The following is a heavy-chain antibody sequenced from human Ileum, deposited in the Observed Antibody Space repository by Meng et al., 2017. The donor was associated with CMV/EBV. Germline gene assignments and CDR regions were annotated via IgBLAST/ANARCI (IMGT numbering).Heavy chain of an antibody. CDR3: ARLIRGITIFGVVTPDYFDY. CDR1: GGYISSSSYY. D-gene: IGHD3-3*01. Sequence: SETLSLTCTVSGGYISSSSYYWGWIRQPPGKGLEWIGSIYYSGSTYYNPSLKSRVTISVDTSKNQFSLKLSSVTAADTAVYYCARLIRGITIFGVVTPDYFDYWGQGTLVTVSS. CDR2: IYYSGST. J-gene: IGHJ4*02. V-gene: IGHV4-39*07.